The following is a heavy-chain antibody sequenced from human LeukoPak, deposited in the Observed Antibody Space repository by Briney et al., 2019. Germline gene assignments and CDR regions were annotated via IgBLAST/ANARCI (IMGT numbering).Heavy chain of an antibody. D-gene: IGHD2-2*02. CDR1: GGSISSYY. CDR3: ARSGGTYTSPFDS. J-gene: IGHJ4*02. Sequence: SETLSLTCTVSGGSISSYYWSWIRQPPGKGLEGIGYISYSGTTNYNPSLKSRVTMSLDTSKNQFSLKLTSVTTADTAVYYCARSGGTYTSPFDSWGQGTLVTVSS. V-gene: IGHV4-59*01. CDR2: ISYSGTT.